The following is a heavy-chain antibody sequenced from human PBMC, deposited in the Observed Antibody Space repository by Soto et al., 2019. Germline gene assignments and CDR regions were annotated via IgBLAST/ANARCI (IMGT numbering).Heavy chain of an antibody. CDR1: DDSISSGGYY. CDR2: ISDSGRP. J-gene: IGHJ4*02. D-gene: IGHD3-10*01. V-gene: IGHV4-31*03. CDR3: ARNDSGSRNFDY. Sequence: PSETLSLTCTVSDDSISSGGYYWSWIRQHPGKGLEWIGYISDSGRPYYNPSLRSRVTISEDTSKNQFSLKLRFVTAADTAVYYCARNDSGSRNFDYWGQGTLVTVSS.